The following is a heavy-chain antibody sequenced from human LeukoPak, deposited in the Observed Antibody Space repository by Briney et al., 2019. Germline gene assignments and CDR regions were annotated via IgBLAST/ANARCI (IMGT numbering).Heavy chain of an antibody. CDR2: INHSGST. V-gene: IGHV4-34*01. J-gene: IGHJ3*02. Sequence: SETLSLTCAVYGGSFSGYYWSWIRQPPGKGLEWIGEINHSGSTNYNPSLKSRVTISVDTSKNQFSLKLSSVTAADTAVYYCARGLNGNSDLVYAFDIWGQGTMVTVSS. CDR1: GGSFSGYY. CDR3: ARGLNGNSDLVYAFDI. D-gene: IGHD4-23*01.